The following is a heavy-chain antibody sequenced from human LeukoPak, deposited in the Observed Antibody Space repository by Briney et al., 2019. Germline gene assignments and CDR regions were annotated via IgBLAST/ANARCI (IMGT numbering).Heavy chain of an antibody. CDR1: GGTFSSYT. J-gene: IGHJ6*03. Sequence: SVKVSCKASGGTFSSYTISWVRQAPGQGLEWMGRIIPILGIANYAQKFQGRVTITADKSTSTAYMELSSLRSEDTAVYYCASEYCSSTSCLYLYYMDVWGKGTTVTVSS. CDR2: IIPILGIA. V-gene: IGHV1-69*02. CDR3: ASEYCSSTSCLYLYYMDV. D-gene: IGHD2-2*01.